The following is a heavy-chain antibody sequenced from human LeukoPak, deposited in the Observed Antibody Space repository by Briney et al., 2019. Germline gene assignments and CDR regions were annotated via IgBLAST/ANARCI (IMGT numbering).Heavy chain of an antibody. CDR1: GFIFNNYA. Sequence: QTGGSLRLSCAASGFIFNNYAMHWVRQAPGKGLEWVASISYDGNTEYYADSVKGQFTISRDNSQNTLYLQMNTLRTEDTAVHYCASSAGGISRGYFDYWGQGTLVTVSS. V-gene: IGHV3-30-3*02. J-gene: IGHJ4*02. D-gene: IGHD3-22*01. CDR2: ISYDGNTE. CDR3: ASSAGGISRGYFDY.